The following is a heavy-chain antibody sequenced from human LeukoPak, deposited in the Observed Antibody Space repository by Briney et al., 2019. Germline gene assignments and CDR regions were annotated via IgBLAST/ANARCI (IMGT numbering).Heavy chain of an antibody. CDR3: AKGGASHSGSSPLDY. CDR1: GYPFSNYY. CDR2: INPSGGTT. V-gene: IGHV1-46*01. J-gene: IGHJ4*02. Sequence: GASVKVSCKASGYPFSNYYIHWVRQAPGQGLEWMGIINPSGGTTTYAQKVQGRVAMTRDMSTSTVYMELNSLRSDDTAVYYCAKGGASHSGSSPLDYWGQGTLVTVSS. D-gene: IGHD6-6*01.